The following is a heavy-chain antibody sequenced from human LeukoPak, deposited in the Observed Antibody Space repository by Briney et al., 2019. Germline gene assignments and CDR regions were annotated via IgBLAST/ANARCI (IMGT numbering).Heavy chain of an antibody. Sequence: ASVKVSCKASGYTFTSYYMHWVRQAPGQGLEWMGLIDPSGGSTSYAQKFQGRVTMTRDTSTSTVCMELSSLRSEDTAVYYCARDEDQTAIYDSSGYTFDYWGQGTLVTVSS. J-gene: IGHJ4*02. CDR2: IDPSGGST. D-gene: IGHD3-22*01. CDR1: GYTFTSYY. V-gene: IGHV1-46*01. CDR3: ARDEDQTAIYDSSGYTFDY.